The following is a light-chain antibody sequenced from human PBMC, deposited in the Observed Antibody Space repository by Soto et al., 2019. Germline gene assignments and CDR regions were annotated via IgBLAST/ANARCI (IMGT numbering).Light chain of an antibody. CDR2: GAS. J-gene: IGKJ5*01. CDR3: QQYGNSLSIT. CDR1: QTVSSNY. Sequence: EIVLTQSPGTLSLSPGERATLSCRATQTVSSNYLAWYQQKPGQAPRLLIYGASSRATGIPDRFGGSGSGTDFSLSISRLVPEDFAVYYCQQYGNSLSITFGQGTRLEIK. V-gene: IGKV3-20*01.